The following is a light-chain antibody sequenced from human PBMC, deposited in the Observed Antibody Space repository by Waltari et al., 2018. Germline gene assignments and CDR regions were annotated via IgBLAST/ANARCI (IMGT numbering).Light chain of an antibody. Sequence: QSVLTQPPSASGTPGQGVIISCSGSNSNIGSHNLSWYQHLPGTAPKLLIYKNNQRPSGVPGRFSGSKSGTSASLAISGLRSEDEADYYCAAWDDSLSGRVFGGGTKLTVL. CDR2: KNN. CDR3: AAWDDSLSGRV. CDR1: NSNIGSHN. J-gene: IGLJ3*02. V-gene: IGLV1-47*01.